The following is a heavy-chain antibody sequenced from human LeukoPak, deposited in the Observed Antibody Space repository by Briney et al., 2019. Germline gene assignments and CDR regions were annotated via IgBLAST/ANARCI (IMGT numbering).Heavy chain of an antibody. CDR3: ARDRGIAVAGTGFDC. CDR2: IIPIFGTA. D-gene: IGHD6-19*01. CDR1: GGTFSSYA. J-gene: IGHJ4*02. V-gene: IGHV1-69*01. Sequence: SVKVSCKASGGTFSSYAISWVRQAPGQGLEWMGGIIPIFGTANYAQKFQGRVTITADESTSTAYMELSSLRSEDTAVYYCARDRGIAVAGTGFDCWGQGTLVTVSS.